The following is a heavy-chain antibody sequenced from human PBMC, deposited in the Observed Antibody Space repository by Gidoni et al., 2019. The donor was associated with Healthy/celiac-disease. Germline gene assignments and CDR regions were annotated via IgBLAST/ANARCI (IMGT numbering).Heavy chain of an antibody. J-gene: IGHJ4*02. Sequence: ELQLVQSGGGLVQPVGSLRLSCAASGFTFSRYWMHWVRQAPGKGLVWVSRINSEGSSTSYADSVKGRFTISRDNAKNTLYLQMNSLRAEDTAVDYCARVGAVTTVDYFDYWGQGTLVTVSS. D-gene: IGHD4-4*01. CDR2: INSEGSST. CDR3: ARVGAVTTVDYFDY. CDR1: GFTFSRYW. V-gene: IGHV3-74*01.